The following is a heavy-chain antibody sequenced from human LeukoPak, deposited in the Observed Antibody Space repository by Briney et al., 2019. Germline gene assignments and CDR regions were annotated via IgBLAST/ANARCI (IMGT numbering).Heavy chain of an antibody. CDR2: ISSSGSTI. J-gene: IGHJ4*02. Sequence: PGGSLRLSCAASGFTFSSYEMNWVRQAPGKGLEWVSYISSSGSTIYYADSVKGRFTISRDNARNSLYLQMNSLRAEDTAVYYCARVDTARDYFDYWGQGTLVTVSS. CDR3: ARVDTARDYFDY. V-gene: IGHV3-48*03. D-gene: IGHD5-18*01. CDR1: GFTFSSYE.